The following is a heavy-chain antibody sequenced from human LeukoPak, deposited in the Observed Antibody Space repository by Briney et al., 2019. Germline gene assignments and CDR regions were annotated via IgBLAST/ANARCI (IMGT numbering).Heavy chain of an antibody. Sequence: PSETLSLTCTVSGGSISSGGSIGSFYWTWIRQPAGKGLEWMGRIDAAGRTNYNPSLRGPVTISVDTSKHQFSLRLSSVTAADAAVYYCARDRITGATRDFYYYYMDVWGKGTTVTVSS. V-gene: IGHV4-61*02. CDR2: IDAAGRT. CDR1: GGSISSGGSIGSFY. J-gene: IGHJ6*03. CDR3: ARDRITGATRDFYYYYMDV. D-gene: IGHD7-27*01.